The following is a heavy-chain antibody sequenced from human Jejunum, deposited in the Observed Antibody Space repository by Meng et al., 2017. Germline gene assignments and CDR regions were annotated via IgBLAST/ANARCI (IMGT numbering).Heavy chain of an antibody. J-gene: IGHJ4*02. CDR2: ISEDGSKT. D-gene: IGHD5-24*01. CDR1: GFIFSSYG. CDR3: ARDWSSTITVIDH. Sequence: GESLKISCAASGFIFSSYGMHWVRQAPGKGLEWVTDISEDGSKTYYAESVKGRFTISRDNSKNTLFLQMNSLRVEDTAVYYCARDWSSTITVIDHWGQGTLVTGAS. V-gene: IGHV3-30*04.